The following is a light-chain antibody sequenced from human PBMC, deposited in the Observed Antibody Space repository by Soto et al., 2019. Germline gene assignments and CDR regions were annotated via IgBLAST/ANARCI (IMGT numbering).Light chain of an antibody. CDR2: DAS. CDR3: QQSFSTPPT. V-gene: IGKV1-39*01. J-gene: IGKJ5*01. CDR1: RNINNY. Sequence: DIEMTQYPSSLSASVGDRVTVTCQASRNINNYLNWYQQKPGRAPKLLIYDASSLQSGVPSRFSGSGSGTDFTLTISSLQPEDFATYYCQQSFSTPPTFGQGTRLEVK.